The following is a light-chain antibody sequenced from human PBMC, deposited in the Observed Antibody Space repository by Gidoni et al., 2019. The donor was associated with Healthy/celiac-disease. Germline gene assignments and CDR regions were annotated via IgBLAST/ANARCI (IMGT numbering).Light chain of an antibody. Sequence: AIRMTQSPSSFSASTGDRVTITCRASQGISSYLAWYQQKPGKAPKLLIYAASTLHSGVPSRFSGSGSGTDFTLTISCLQSEDFATYYCQQYYSYPRTFGGXTKVEIK. CDR2: AAS. V-gene: IGKV1-8*01. J-gene: IGKJ4*01. CDR1: QGISSY. CDR3: QQYYSYPRT.